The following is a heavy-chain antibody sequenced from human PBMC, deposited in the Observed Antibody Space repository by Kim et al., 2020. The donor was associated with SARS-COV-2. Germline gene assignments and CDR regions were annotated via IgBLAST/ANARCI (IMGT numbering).Heavy chain of an antibody. Sequence: GGSLRLSCAASGFTFSSYSMNWVRQAPGKGLEWVSSISSSSSYIYYADSVKGRFTISRDNAKNSLYLQMNSLRAEDTAVYYCARVSRYCTNGVCSADYYYYGMDVWGQGTTVTVSS. J-gene: IGHJ6*02. V-gene: IGHV3-21*01. D-gene: IGHD2-8*01. CDR2: ISSSSSYI. CDR3: ARVSRYCTNGVCSADYYYYGMDV. CDR1: GFTFSSYS.